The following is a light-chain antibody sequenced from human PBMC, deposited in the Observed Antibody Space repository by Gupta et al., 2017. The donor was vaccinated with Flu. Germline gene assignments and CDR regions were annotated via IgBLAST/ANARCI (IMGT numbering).Light chain of an antibody. Sequence: VTITCSGSTSNVGINAVNWYQQVPGTSPKLLIYSSNQRPSGVPDRFAGSKSGTSASLAIRGLQSEDEADYYCAAWDDSLNGHYVFGTGTKVTVL. CDR3: AAWDDSLNGHYV. V-gene: IGLV1-44*01. CDR1: TSNVGINA. J-gene: IGLJ1*01. CDR2: SSN.